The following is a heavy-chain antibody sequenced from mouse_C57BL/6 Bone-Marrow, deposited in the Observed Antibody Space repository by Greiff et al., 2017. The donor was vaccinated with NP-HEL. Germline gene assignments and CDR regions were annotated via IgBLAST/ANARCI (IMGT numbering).Heavy chain of an antibody. V-gene: IGHV1-53*01. CDR2: INPSNGGT. CDR3: ARTGLITTVYYYAMDY. J-gene: IGHJ4*01. D-gene: IGHD1-1*01. Sequence: QVQLQQPGTELVKPGASVKLSCKASGYTFTSYWMHWVKQRPGKGLEWIGNINPSNGGTNYNEKFKSKATLTVDKSSSTAYMQLSSLTSEDSAVYYCARTGLITTVYYYAMDYWGQGTSVTVSS. CDR1: GYTFTSYW.